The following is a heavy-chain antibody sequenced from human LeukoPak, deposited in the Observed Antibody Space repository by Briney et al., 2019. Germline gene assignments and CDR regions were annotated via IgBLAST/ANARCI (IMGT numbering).Heavy chain of an antibody. CDR2: ISAYNGNT. D-gene: IGHD3-22*01. CDR1: GYTFTNYG. CDR3: ARDDTHDSSGYYPYDY. Sequence: ASVKVSCKASGYTFTNYGISWVRQAPGQGLEWMGWISAYNGNTNYAQKLQGRVTMTTDTSTSTAYMELRSLRSDDTAVYYCARDDTHDSSGYYPYDYWGQGTLVTVSS. V-gene: IGHV1-18*01. J-gene: IGHJ4*02.